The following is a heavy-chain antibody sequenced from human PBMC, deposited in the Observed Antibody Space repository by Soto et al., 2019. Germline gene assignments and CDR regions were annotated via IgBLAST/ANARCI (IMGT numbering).Heavy chain of an antibody. J-gene: IGHJ4*02. CDR1: GYTFTTYA. V-gene: IGHV1-3*01. CDR2: INAGNGNT. D-gene: IGHD3-10*01. CDR3: AREERYYYGSGSYYCFDY. Sequence: GSSVKVSCKASGYTFTTYAMHWVRQAPGQRLEWMGWINAGNGNTKYAQKFQGWVTMTRDTSISTAYMELSRLRSDDTALYYCAREERYYYGSGSYYCFDYCGQRTLVTVSS.